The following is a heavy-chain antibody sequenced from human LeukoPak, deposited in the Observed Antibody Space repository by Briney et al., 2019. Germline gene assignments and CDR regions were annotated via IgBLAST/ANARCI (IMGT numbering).Heavy chain of an antibody. Sequence: KPSETLSLTCAVYGGSFSGYYWSWIRQPPGKGLEWTGEINRSGSTNYNPSLKSRVTISVDTSKNQFSLKLSSVTAADTAVYYCAREGNVLAARRKRSFDPWGQGTLVTVSS. V-gene: IGHV4-34*01. CDR2: INRSGST. J-gene: IGHJ5*02. CDR1: GGSFSGYY. CDR3: AREGNVLAARRKRSFDP. D-gene: IGHD6-6*01.